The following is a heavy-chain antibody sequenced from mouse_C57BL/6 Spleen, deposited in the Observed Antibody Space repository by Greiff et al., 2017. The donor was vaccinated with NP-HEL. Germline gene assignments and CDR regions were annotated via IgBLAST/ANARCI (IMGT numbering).Heavy chain of an antibody. Sequence: EVKLQESGGDLVKPGGSLKLSCAASGFTFSSYGMSWVRQTPDKRLEWVATISSGGSYTYYPDSVKGRFTISRDNAKNTLYLQMSSLKSEDTAMDYCARRDYDPFYYAMDYWGQGTSVTVSS. J-gene: IGHJ4*01. CDR2: ISSGGSYT. CDR1: GFTFSSYG. D-gene: IGHD2-4*01. V-gene: IGHV5-6*02. CDR3: ARRDYDPFYYAMDY.